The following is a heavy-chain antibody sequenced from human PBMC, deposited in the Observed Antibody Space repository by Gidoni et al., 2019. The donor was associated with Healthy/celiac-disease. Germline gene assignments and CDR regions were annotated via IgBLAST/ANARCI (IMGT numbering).Heavy chain of an antibody. D-gene: IGHD5-18*01. Sequence: EVQLVESGGGVVQPGGSLRLSCAASGSTFDDYAMHWVRQAPGKGLEWVSLISGDGGSTYYADSVKGRFTISRDNSKNSLYLQMNSLRTEDTALYYCAKDIAGYSYGYFDYWGQGTLVTVSS. CDR1: GSTFDDYA. CDR3: AKDIAGYSYGYFDY. J-gene: IGHJ4*02. CDR2: ISGDGGST. V-gene: IGHV3-43*02.